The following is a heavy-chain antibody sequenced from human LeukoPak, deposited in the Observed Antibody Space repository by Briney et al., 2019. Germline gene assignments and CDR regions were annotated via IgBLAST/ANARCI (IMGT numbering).Heavy chain of an antibody. CDR2: IYISGST. CDR3: AREREGPYGYLDY. D-gene: IGHD4-17*01. CDR1: GGSISSASYY. J-gene: IGHJ4*02. V-gene: IGHV4-61*02. Sequence: SQTLSLTCTVSGGSISSASYYWSWIRQPAGKGLEWIGRIYISGSTNYKSSLKSRVTISVDTSKNQFSLKLSSVTAADTAVYYCAREREGPYGYLDYWGQGTLVTVSS.